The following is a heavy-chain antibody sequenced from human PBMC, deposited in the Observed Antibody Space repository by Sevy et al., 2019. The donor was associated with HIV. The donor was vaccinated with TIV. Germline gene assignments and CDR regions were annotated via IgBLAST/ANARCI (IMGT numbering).Heavy chain of an antibody. CDR3: ARDLHMTGTTEANFDY. CDR2: IYYSGST. D-gene: IGHD1-7*01. J-gene: IGHJ4*02. V-gene: IGHV4-31*03. CDR1: GGSISSGGYY. Sequence: SETLSLTCTVSGGSISSGGYYWSWIRQHPGKGLEWIGYIYYSGSTYYNPSLKSRVTISVDTSKNQFSLKLSSVTAADTAVYYCARDLHMTGTTEANFDYWGQGTLVTVSS.